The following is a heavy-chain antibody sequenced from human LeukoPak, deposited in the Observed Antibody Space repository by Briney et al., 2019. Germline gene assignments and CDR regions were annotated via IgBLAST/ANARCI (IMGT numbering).Heavy chain of an antibody. CDR2: INHSGTT. D-gene: IGHD3-10*01. Sequence: PSETLSLTCAVYGGSFSGYYWSWIRQPPGKGLEWAGEINHSGTTNYNPSLKSRVTISVDTSKNQFSLKLSSVTAADTAVFYCARGYGSGNCFFDYWGQGALVTVSS. CDR1: GGSFSGYY. J-gene: IGHJ4*02. V-gene: IGHV4-34*01. CDR3: ARGYGSGNCFFDY.